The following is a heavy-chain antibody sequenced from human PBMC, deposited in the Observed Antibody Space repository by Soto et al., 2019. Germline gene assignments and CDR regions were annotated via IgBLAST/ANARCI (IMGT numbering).Heavy chain of an antibody. V-gene: IGHV1-69*12. Sequence: QVQLVQSGAEVKKPGSSVKVSCKASVGTFSSYAISWVRQAPGQGLEWMGGIIPIFGTANYAQKFQGRVTITADESTSTAYMELSSLRYEDTAVYYCARVWHCSGGSCFDYWGQGTLVTVSS. CDR3: ARVWHCSGGSCFDY. CDR2: IIPIFGTA. D-gene: IGHD2-15*01. J-gene: IGHJ4*02. CDR1: VGTFSSYA.